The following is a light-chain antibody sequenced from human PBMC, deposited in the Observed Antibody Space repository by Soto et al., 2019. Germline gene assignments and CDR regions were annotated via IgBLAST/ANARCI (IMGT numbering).Light chain of an antibody. Sequence: EIVMTQSPATLSVSPGERATLSCRASQSVSSNLAWYQQKPGQAPRLLIYATSARATRLPAMFSGSGSGTELTLTISSLQSEDFAVSYCQQYNKWHPFTFGQGTRLDIK. CDR3: QQYNKWHPFT. CDR1: QSVSSN. J-gene: IGKJ5*01. V-gene: IGKV3D-15*01. CDR2: ATS.